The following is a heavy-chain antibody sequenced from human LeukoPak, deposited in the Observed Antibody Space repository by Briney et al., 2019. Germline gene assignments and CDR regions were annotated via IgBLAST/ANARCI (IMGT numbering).Heavy chain of an antibody. J-gene: IGHJ6*02. CDR3: ARLFSPYSSSSYYYGMDV. Sequence: SETLSLTCTVSGGSISSYSWRWIRQPPGKGLEWIGYIYYSGSTNYNPSLKSRVTISVDTSKNQFSLKLSSVTAADTAVYYCARLFSPYSSSSYYYGMDVWGQGTTVTVSS. CDR1: GGSISSYS. D-gene: IGHD6-6*01. CDR2: IYYSGST. V-gene: IGHV4-59*08.